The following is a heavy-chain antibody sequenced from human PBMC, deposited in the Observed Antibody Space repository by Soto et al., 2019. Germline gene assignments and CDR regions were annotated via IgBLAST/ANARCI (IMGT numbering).Heavy chain of an antibody. D-gene: IGHD3-10*01. CDR1: GDTFKNCV. J-gene: IGHJ6*02. Sequence: QVQLVQSGVEVRRPGSSVKVSCKASGDTFKNCVISWVRQAPGQGLEWMGGIIPLFGTTDFAQRFQCRLTITTDESTTTAYMELSRLRSEDTATYYCAAELGFGKLSVVWGQGTTVIVSS. CDR2: IIPLFGTT. CDR3: AAELGFGKLSVV. V-gene: IGHV1-69*01.